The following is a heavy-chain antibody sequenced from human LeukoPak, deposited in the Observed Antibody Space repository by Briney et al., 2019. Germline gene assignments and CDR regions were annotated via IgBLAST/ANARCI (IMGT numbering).Heavy chain of an antibody. J-gene: IGHJ4*02. Sequence: ASVKVSFKTSGYTFTSYSISWVRQAPGQGLEWMGWISAYNRNANYAQRFQGRVTMTTETSTTTAYMEVRSLTPDDTAVYYCARTYHDSSGYYGSYFNDYWGQGTLVTVSS. D-gene: IGHD3-22*01. CDR2: ISAYNRNA. CDR1: GYTFTSYS. CDR3: ARTYHDSSGYYGSYFNDY. V-gene: IGHV1-18*01.